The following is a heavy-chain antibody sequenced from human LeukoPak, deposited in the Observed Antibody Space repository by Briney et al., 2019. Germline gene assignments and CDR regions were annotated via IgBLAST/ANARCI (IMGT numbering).Heavy chain of an antibody. Sequence: SETLSLTCTVSGGSLSSRSYYWGWIRQPPGKGLEWIGTLYYSGSTYYNPSLKRRVTISVDTSKNQFSLKLSSVTAADTAVYYCARGIVLMVYATFDYWGQGTLVTVSS. CDR2: LYYSGST. D-gene: IGHD2-8*01. V-gene: IGHV4-39*07. CDR1: GGSLSSRSYY. J-gene: IGHJ4*02. CDR3: ARGIVLMVYATFDY.